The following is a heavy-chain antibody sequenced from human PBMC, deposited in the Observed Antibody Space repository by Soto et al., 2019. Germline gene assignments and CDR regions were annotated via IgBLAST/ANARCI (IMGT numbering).Heavy chain of an antibody. Sequence: QVQLVESGGGVVQPGRSLRLSCAASGFTFSSYGMHWVRQAPGKGLEWVAVIWYDGSNKYYADSVKGRFTISRDNSKNMLYLQMNSLRAEDTAVYYCARDGYCSGGSCYSVPVFDYWGQGTLVTVSS. CDR1: GFTFSSYG. CDR2: IWYDGSNK. J-gene: IGHJ4*02. V-gene: IGHV3-33*01. CDR3: ARDGYCSGGSCYSVPVFDY. D-gene: IGHD2-15*01.